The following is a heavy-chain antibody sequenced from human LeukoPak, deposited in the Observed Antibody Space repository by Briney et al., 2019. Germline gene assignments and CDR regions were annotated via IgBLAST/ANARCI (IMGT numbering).Heavy chain of an antibody. Sequence: PSETLSLTCTVSGGSISSSSYYWGWIRQPPGKGLEWIGSIYYSGSTYYNPSLKSRVTISVDTSKNQFSLKLSSVTAADTAVYYCASQTYYYDSSGYGSPGQYYYYYYMDVWGKGTTVTISS. CDR3: ASQTYYYDSSGYGSPGQYYYYYYMDV. CDR1: GGSISSSSYY. CDR2: IYYSGST. D-gene: IGHD3-22*01. V-gene: IGHV4-39*01. J-gene: IGHJ6*03.